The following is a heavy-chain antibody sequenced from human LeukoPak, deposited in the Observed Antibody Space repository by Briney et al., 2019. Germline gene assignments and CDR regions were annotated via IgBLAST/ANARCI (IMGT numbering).Heavy chain of an antibody. CDR1: GFTFSSYA. Sequence: GGSLRLSCAASGFTFSSYAMTWVRQAPGKGLEWVSAVGGSGESTYYADSVKGRFTISRDNSKNTLYLQMNRLRAEDTAVYYCAKDFLALPDYWGQGTLVTVSS. CDR2: VGGSGEST. J-gene: IGHJ4*02. D-gene: IGHD2/OR15-2a*01. V-gene: IGHV3-23*01. CDR3: AKDFLALPDY.